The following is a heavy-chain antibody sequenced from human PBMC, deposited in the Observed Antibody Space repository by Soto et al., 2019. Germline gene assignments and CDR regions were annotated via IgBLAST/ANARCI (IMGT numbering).Heavy chain of an antibody. Sequence: SVKVSCKASGYTITAHLLHWVRQAPGQGLEWMGGIIPIFGTANYAQKFQGRVTITADESTSTAYMELSSLRSEDTAVYYCASHREGYSLFFDYWGQGTLVTVSS. CDR2: IIPIFGTA. V-gene: IGHV1-69*13. CDR3: ASHREGYSLFFDY. D-gene: IGHD1-26*01. CDR1: GYTITAHL. J-gene: IGHJ4*02.